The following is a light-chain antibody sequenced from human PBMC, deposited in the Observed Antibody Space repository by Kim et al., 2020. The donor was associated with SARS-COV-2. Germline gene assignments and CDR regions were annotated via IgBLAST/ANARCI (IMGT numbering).Light chain of an antibody. CDR2: YNS. J-gene: IGLJ2*01. Sequence: SYELTQPPSASVAPGKTANITGGGNNIERNNVQWYQQEPGQAPILVIYYNSDRPSGIPERVSGFNSWNTATLIISRVEHGDEAHSYCPVWDSGRDHEVFG. V-gene: IGLV3-21*04. CDR3: PVWDSGRDHEV. CDR1: NIERNN.